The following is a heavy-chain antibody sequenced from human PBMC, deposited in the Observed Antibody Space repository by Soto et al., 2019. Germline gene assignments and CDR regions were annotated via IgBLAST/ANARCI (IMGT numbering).Heavy chain of an antibody. J-gene: IGHJ4*02. Sequence: GGSLRLSCAASGFTFSSYAMHWVRQAPGKGLEWVAVISYDGSNKYYADSVKGRFTISRDNSKNTLYLQMNSLRAEDTAVYYCARGDLYYDFWSGPFDYWGQGTLVTVSS. CDR1: GFTFSSYA. CDR2: ISYDGSNK. D-gene: IGHD3-3*01. CDR3: ARGDLYYDFWSGPFDY. V-gene: IGHV3-30-3*01.